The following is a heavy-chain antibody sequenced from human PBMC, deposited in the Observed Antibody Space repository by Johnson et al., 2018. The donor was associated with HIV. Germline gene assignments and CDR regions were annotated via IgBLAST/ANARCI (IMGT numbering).Heavy chain of an antibody. D-gene: IGHD2-21*02. CDR3: AKEIYGGGDWEDDAFDI. V-gene: IGHV3-30*02. CDR1: GFSFSAYG. J-gene: IGHJ3*02. Sequence: QVHLVESGGGAVQPGGSLRLSCAASGFSFSAYGMHWVRQAPGKGLEWVAFIRYDGSSNFYPDSVKGRFTISRDNSKNTLYLQMNNLGPEDTAVYYCAKEIYGGGDWEDDAFDIRGQGTMVTVSS. CDR2: IRYDGSSN.